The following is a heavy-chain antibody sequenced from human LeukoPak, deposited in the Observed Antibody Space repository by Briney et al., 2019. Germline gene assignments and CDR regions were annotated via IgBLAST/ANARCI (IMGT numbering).Heavy chain of an antibody. CDR1: GFTFSSYS. V-gene: IGHV3-48*01. J-gene: IGHJ6*03. Sequence: QPGGSLRLSCAASGFTFSSYSMNWVRQAPGKGLEWVSYISSSSSTIYYADSVKGRFTISRDNAKNSLYLQMNSLRAEDTAVYYCARDGKSSGSYYGYYYYMDVWGKGTTVTVSS. D-gene: IGHD1-26*01. CDR2: ISSSSSTI. CDR3: ARDGKSSGSYYGYYYYMDV.